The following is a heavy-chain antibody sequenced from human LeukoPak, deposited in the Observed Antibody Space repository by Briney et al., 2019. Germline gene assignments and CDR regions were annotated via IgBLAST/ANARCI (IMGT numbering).Heavy chain of an antibody. CDR3: AKNGGPHGMDV. V-gene: IGHV3-7*02. J-gene: IGHJ6*02. Sequence: GGSLRLSCAASGFTFSNIWMSWVRQALGKGLEWVANIKHDGSETNYVDSVKGRFTISRDNAKNSLHLQMNSLRVEDTAVYYCAKNGGPHGMDVWGRGTTVTVSS. D-gene: IGHD3-16*01. CDR1: GFTFSNIW. CDR2: IKHDGSET.